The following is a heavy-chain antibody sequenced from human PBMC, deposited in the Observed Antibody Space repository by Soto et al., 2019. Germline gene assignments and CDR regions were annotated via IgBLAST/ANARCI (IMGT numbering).Heavy chain of an antibody. V-gene: IGHV3-30*18. CDR3: AKDGGRWLQLSYFDY. CDR1: GFTFSSYG. D-gene: IGHD5-12*01. CDR2: ISYDGSNK. J-gene: IGHJ4*02. Sequence: PGGSLRLSCAASGFTFSSYGMHWVRQAPGKGLEWVAVISYDGSNKYYADSVKGRFTISRDNSKNTLYLQMNSLRAEDTAVYYCAKDGGRWLQLSYFDYWGQGTLVTVSS.